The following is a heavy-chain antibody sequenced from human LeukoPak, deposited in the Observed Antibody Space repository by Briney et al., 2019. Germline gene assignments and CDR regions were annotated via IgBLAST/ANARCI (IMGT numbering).Heavy chain of an antibody. V-gene: IGHV4-34*01. CDR2: INHSGST. Sequence: SETLSLTCAVYGGSFSGYYWSWIRQPPGKGLEWIGEINHSGSTNYNPSLKSRVTISVDTSKNQFSLKLSSVTPADTAVYYCARGPHCSSTSCYAKNWYFDLWGRGTLVTVSS. D-gene: IGHD2-2*01. CDR1: GGSFSGYY. CDR3: ARGPHCSSTSCYAKNWYFDL. J-gene: IGHJ2*01.